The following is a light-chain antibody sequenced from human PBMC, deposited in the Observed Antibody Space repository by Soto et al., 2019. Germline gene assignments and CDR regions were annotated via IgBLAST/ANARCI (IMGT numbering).Light chain of an antibody. V-gene: IGLV2-8*01. Sequence: QSALTQPPSASGSPGQSVTSSCTGTSSDVGGYDYVSWYQQLPGKAPKLMIDEVTKRPSGVPGRLSGSKSGNTASLTVSGLQAEDEADYYCSSYAGSNNVVFGGGTKLTVL. J-gene: IGLJ2*01. CDR1: SSDVGGYDY. CDR2: EVT. CDR3: SSYAGSNNVV.